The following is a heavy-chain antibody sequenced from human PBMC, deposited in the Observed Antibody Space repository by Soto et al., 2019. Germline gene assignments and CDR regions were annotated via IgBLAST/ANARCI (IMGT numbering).Heavy chain of an antibody. CDR2: ISSSGSTI. Sequence: PGGSLRLSCAASGFTFSSYEMNWVRQAPGKGLEWVSYISSSGSTIYYADSVKGRFTISRDNAKNSLYLQMNSLRAEDTAVYYCAGGVPYYYYYGMDVWGQGTTVTVSS. J-gene: IGHJ6*02. CDR1: GFTFSSYE. CDR3: AGGVPYYYYYGMDV. V-gene: IGHV3-48*03.